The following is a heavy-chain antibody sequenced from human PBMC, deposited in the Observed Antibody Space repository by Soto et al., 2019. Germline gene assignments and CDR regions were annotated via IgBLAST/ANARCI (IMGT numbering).Heavy chain of an antibody. V-gene: IGHV4-34*01. D-gene: IGHD3-3*01. CDR2: INHSGST. CDR1: GGSFSGYY. CDR3: ARHRLRFLEWLSGAGYYYYGMDV. Sequence: QVQLQQWGAGLLKPSETLSLTCAVYGGSFSGYYWSWIRQPPGKGLEWIGEINHSGSTNYNPSLKSRVTISVDTSKNQFSLNLSSVTAADTAVYYCARHRLRFLEWLSGAGYYYYGMDVWGQGTTVTVSS. J-gene: IGHJ6*02.